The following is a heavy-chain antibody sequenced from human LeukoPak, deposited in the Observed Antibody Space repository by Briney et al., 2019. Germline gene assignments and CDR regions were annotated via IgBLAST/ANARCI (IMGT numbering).Heavy chain of an antibody. D-gene: IGHD6-19*01. CDR2: ISYDGSNK. CDR3: AKDLSGPYYYYYYGMDV. J-gene: IGHJ6*02. V-gene: IGHV3-30*18. CDR1: GFTFSSYG. Sequence: GGSLRLSCAASGFTFSSYGMHWVRQAPGKGLEWVAVISYDGSNKYYADSVKGRFTISRDNSKNTPYLQMNSLRAEDTAVYYCAKDLSGPYYYYYYGMDVWGQGTTVTVSS.